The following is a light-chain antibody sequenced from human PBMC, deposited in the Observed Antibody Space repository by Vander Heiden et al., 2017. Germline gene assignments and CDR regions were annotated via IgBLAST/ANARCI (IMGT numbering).Light chain of an antibody. Sequence: QSALTQPASVSGSPGQSITISCTGTSSDVGAYNYVSWYQQHPDKAPKLIIFAVSNRPSGVSNRFSGSKSGNTASLTISGLQAEDEAEYYCSSYTSSRPYVFGTGTQVTV. CDR2: AVS. V-gene: IGLV2-14*03. CDR3: SSYTSSRPYV. CDR1: SSDVGAYNY. J-gene: IGLJ1*01.